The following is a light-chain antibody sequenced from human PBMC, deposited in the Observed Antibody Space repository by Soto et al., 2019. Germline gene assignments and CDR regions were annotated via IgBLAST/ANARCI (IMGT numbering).Light chain of an antibody. J-gene: IGKJ3*01. CDR3: QQYGSSLFS. CDR2: GAT. V-gene: IGKV3-20*01. CDR1: QSVSSSY. Sequence: EIVLTQSPCTLSLSPGERATLSCRASQSVSSSYLAWYQQKPGQAPRLLIYGATSRATGIPDRFSGSGSGTDFTLTISRLEPEDSAVYYCQQYGSSLFSFGPGNKVDIK.